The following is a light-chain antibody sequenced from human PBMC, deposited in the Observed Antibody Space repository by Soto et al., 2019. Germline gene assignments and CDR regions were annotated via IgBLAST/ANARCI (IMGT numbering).Light chain of an antibody. CDR3: QQTYTTLS. CDR2: TAS. CDR1: QSINTF. V-gene: IGKV1-39*01. Sequence: DIQVTQSPSSLSASVGDRVTITCRASQSINTFLIWYQQKPGKAPKLLIYTASNLKSGVPSRFRGSGSGTDFTLTISGLEPEDFATYYCQQTYTTLSFGGGTKVEI. J-gene: IGKJ4*01.